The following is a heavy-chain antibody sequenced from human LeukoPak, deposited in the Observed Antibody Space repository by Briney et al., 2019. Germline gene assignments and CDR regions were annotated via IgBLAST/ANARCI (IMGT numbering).Heavy chain of an antibody. CDR3: ARRTADYYFDY. CDR1: GFTFRRYA. CDR2: INGGGSTT. V-gene: IGHV3-23*01. J-gene: IGHJ4*02. D-gene: IGHD1-14*01. Sequence: TGGSLRLSCAASGFTFRRYAMTWVRQDPGKGLEWVSGINGGGSTTYYADSVKGRFTISRDSSNNTLNLQMNSLRAEDTAIYYCARRTADYYFDYWGQGTLVTVSS.